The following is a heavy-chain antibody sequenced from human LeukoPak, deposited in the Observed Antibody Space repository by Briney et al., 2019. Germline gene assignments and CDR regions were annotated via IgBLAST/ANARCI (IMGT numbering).Heavy chain of an antibody. CDR1: GFTLSTYG. CDR2: ISYEGTIK. J-gene: IGHJ4*02. CDR3: AREYDLVTGLDY. V-gene: IGHV3-30*19. Sequence: GGSLGLSCAASGFTLSTYGMHWVRQAPGKGLEWVTFISYEGTIKRYADSVKGRFTISRDNSKNTLYLQMSSLRVDDTALYYCAREYDLVTGLDYWGQGTLVTVSS. D-gene: IGHD3-9*01.